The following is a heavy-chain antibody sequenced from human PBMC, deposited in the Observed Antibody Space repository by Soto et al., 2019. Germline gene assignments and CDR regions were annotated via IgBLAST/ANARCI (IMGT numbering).Heavy chain of an antibody. V-gene: IGHV3-48*03. CDR2: ISSSGSTA. CDR1: GFTFSRFE. J-gene: IGHJ4*02. CDR3: TRAAWFPYLSFY. D-gene: IGHD3-10*01. Sequence: PGGSLRLACAASGFTFSRFELHWVRQAPGKGLEWISYISSSGSTAYYASSVEGRFTISRDNANNSVYLQMDSLRAEDTALYYCTRAAWFPYLSFYWGQGALVTVSS.